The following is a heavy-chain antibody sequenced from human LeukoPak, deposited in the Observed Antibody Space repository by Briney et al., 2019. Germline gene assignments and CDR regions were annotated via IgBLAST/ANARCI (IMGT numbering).Heavy chain of an antibody. V-gene: IGHV3-48*01. Sequence: GGSLRLSCAASAFTFSDYSMNWVRQAPGKGLEWISCISGRSSTIYYADSVRGRFTISRDNAKNSMYLQMNSLRAEDTAVYYCAREGSGVVPAAMGGGYYDYYYMDVWGKGTTVTVSS. CDR3: AREGSGVVPAAMGGGYYDYYYMDV. J-gene: IGHJ6*03. CDR1: AFTFSDYS. CDR2: ISGRSSTI. D-gene: IGHD2-2*01.